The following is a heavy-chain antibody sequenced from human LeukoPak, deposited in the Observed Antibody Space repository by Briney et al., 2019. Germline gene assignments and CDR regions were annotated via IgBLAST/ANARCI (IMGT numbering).Heavy chain of an antibody. Sequence: GASVKVSCKASGFLFSVYYMHWVRQVPGQGLEWMGWINPNSGDTKYAQDFQGRVTMTRDASISTAYMELGRLRSDDTAVYYCARETEMSASLDYWGQGTLVTVSS. CDR3: ARETEMSASLDY. CDR1: GFLFSVYY. D-gene: IGHD5-24*01. J-gene: IGHJ4*02. V-gene: IGHV1-2*02. CDR2: INPNSGDT.